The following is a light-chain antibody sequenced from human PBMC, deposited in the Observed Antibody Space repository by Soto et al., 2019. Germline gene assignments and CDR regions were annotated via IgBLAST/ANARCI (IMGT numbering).Light chain of an antibody. CDR1: SSDVGGYNY. J-gene: IGLJ2*01. Sequence: QSALTQPPSASGSPGQSVTISCTGTSSDVGGYNYVSWYQQHPGKAPKLMIFEVSKRASGVPDRFDGSKSGNTASLTVSELQAEDGAEYYRSSYACNNNKMVFGGGTKLTVL. CDR3: SSYACNNNKMV. V-gene: IGLV2-8*01. CDR2: EVS.